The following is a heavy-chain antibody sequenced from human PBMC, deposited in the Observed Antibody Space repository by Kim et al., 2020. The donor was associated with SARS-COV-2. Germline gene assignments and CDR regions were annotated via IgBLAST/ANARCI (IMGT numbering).Heavy chain of an antibody. J-gene: IGHJ4*02. Sequence: TNYNPSLKSRVTISVDTSKNQFSLKLSSVTAADTAVYYCARAVAGTGFDYWGQGTLVTVSS. V-gene: IGHV4-34*01. D-gene: IGHD6-19*01. CDR3: ARAVAGTGFDY. CDR2: T.